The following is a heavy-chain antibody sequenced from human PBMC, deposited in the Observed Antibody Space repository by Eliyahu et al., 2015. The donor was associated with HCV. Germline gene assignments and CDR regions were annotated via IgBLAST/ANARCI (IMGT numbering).Heavy chain of an antibody. CDR2: IYYSGST. V-gene: IGHV4-59*01. CDR3: ARASLYCSSTSCSNWFDP. D-gene: IGHD2-2*01. J-gene: IGHJ5*02. CDR1: GGSISSYY. Sequence: QVQLQESGPGLVKPSETLSLTCTVSGGSISSYYWSWIRQPPGKGLEWIGYIYYSGSTNYNPSLKSRVTISVDTSKNQFSLKLSSVTAADTAVYYCARASLYCSSTSCSNWFDPWGQGTLVTVSS.